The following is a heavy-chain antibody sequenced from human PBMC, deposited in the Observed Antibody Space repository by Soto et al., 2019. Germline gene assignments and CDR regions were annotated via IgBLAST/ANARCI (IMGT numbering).Heavy chain of an antibody. CDR3: ARGTITMVRGVIRTYYYYYGMDV. D-gene: IGHD3-10*01. CDR1: GGSITSSSYY. Sequence: SETLSLTCTVSGGSITSSSYYWSWIRQPPGKGLEWIGEINHSGSTNYNPSLKSRVTISVDTSKNQFSLKLSSVTAADTAVYYCARGTITMVRGVIRTYYYYYGMDVWGQGTTVTVSS. J-gene: IGHJ6*02. V-gene: IGHV4-39*07. CDR2: INHSGST.